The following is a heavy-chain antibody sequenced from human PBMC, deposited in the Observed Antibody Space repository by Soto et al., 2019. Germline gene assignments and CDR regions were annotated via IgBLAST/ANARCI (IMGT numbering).Heavy chain of an antibody. V-gene: IGHV3-33*08. CDR1: GFTFGISS. Sequence: PGGSLRLSCAASGFTFGISSMNWVRQAPGKGLEWVAVIWYDGSNKYYADSVKGRFTISRDNSKNTLYLQMNSLRAEDTAVYYCARDLVVAARTSTYYYYGMDVWGQGTTVTVSS. CDR3: ARDLVVAARTSTYYYYGMDV. D-gene: IGHD2-15*01. J-gene: IGHJ6*02. CDR2: IWYDGSNK.